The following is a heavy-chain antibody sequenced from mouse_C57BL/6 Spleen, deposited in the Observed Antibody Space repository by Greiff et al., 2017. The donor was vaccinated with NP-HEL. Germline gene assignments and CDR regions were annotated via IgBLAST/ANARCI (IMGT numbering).Heavy chain of an antibody. J-gene: IGHJ1*03. CDR2: ISGGGGNT. V-gene: IGHV5-9*01. CDR1: GFTFSSYT. Sequence: EVQVVESGGGLVKPGGSLKLSCAASGFTFSSYTMSWVRQTPEKRLEWVATISGGGGNTYYPDSVKGRFTISRDNAKNTLYLQMSSLRSEDTALYYCARSGSNGYFDVWGTGTTVTVSS. CDR3: ARSGSNGYFDV. D-gene: IGHD2-5*01.